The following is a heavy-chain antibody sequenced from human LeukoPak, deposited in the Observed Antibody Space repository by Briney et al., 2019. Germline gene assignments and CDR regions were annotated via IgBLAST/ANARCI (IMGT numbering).Heavy chain of an antibody. D-gene: IGHD6-13*01. CDR1: GYTFTSYG. Sequence: ASVKVSCKASGYTFTSYGISWVRQAPGQGLEWMGWISAYNGNTNYAQKLQGRVTMTTDTSTSTAYMELRSLRSDDTAVYYCATDSASGIAAAGTLRVDYFDYWGQGTLVTVSS. V-gene: IGHV1-18*01. J-gene: IGHJ4*02. CDR3: ATDSASGIAAAGTLRVDYFDY. CDR2: ISAYNGNT.